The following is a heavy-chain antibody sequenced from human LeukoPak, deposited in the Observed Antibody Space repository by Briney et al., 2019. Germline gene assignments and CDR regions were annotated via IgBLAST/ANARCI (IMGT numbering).Heavy chain of an antibody. Sequence: GGSLRLSCAASGFIFSSYNMNWVRQAPGKGLEWVSSISSSTSYIHYADSVKGRFTISRDNAKNSLYLQMNSLRAEDTAVYYCARAPTPVDTVMVGGDYYYYYMDVWGKGTTVTVSS. V-gene: IGHV3-21*01. CDR1: GFIFSSYN. J-gene: IGHJ6*03. CDR2: ISSSTSYI. D-gene: IGHD5-18*01. CDR3: ARAPTPVDTVMVGGDYYYYYMDV.